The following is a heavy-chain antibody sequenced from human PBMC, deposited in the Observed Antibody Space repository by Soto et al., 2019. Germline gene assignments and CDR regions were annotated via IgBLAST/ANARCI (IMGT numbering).Heavy chain of an antibody. Sequence: QVQLQESGPGLVKPSETLSLTCTVSGASISGYYWSWIRKSAGKGLEWIGRIYASGPTHHNPSRRGRVMMSVDTSKKQFSLRLRSVTAAEAAVYYCVRDGKKTLRDWFDPWGQGISVTVSS. CDR2: IYASGPT. J-gene: IGHJ5*02. V-gene: IGHV4-4*07. CDR3: VRDGKKTLRDWFDP. D-gene: IGHD1-1*01. CDR1: GASISGYY.